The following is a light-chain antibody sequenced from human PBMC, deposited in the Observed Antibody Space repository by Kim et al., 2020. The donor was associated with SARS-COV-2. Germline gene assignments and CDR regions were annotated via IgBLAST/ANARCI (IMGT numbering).Light chain of an antibody. Sequence: DIQMTQSPSTLSASVGDRVTITCRASHSISSWLAWYQQKPGKAPKLLIYKASSLQSGVPSRFSGSGYGTEFTLTITSLQPDDFATYYCQLYNSYSRTFGQGTKLE. CDR1: HSISSW. V-gene: IGKV1-5*03. CDR2: KAS. J-gene: IGKJ2*01. CDR3: QLYNSYSRT.